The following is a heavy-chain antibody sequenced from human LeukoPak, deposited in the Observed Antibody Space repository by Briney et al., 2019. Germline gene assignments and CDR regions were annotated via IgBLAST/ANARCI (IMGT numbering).Heavy chain of an antibody. D-gene: IGHD3-22*01. CDR2: ISYDGSNK. V-gene: IGHV3-30-3*01. J-gene: IGHJ3*02. CDR3: ARTPSPPYYYDSSGYYRGAFDI. Sequence: GGSLRLSCAASGFTFSAFAMTWVRQAPGKGLEWVAVISYDGSNKYYADSVKGRFTISRDNSKNTLYLQMNSLRAEDTAVYYCARTPSPPYYYDSSGYYRGAFDIWGQGTMVTVSS. CDR1: GFTFSAFA.